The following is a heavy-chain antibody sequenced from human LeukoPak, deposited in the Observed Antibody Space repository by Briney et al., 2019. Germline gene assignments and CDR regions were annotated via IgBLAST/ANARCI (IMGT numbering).Heavy chain of an antibody. CDR1: GYTFTSCG. Sequence: GASVKVSCKASGYTFTSCGISWVRQAPGQGLEWMGWISGYNGDTNYAQKFQGRVTMTTDTSTSTAYMELRSLRSDDTAVYYCARELAVTGTGPADYWGQGTLVTVSS. V-gene: IGHV1-18*01. CDR2: ISGYNGDT. CDR3: ARELAVTGTGPADY. J-gene: IGHJ4*02. D-gene: IGHD6-19*01.